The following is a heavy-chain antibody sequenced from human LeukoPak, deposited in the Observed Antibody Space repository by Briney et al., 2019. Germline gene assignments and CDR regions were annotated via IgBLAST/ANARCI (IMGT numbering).Heavy chain of an antibody. J-gene: IGHJ4*02. D-gene: IGHD2-2*01. CDR2: MNPNSGNT. Sequence: ASVKVSCKASGYTFTSYDINWVRQATGQGLEWMGWMNPNSGNTGYAQKFQGRVTMTRNTSISTAYMELSSLRSEDTAVYYCARRVSDQLLIFFDYWGQGTLVTVSS. CDR1: GYTFTSYD. V-gene: IGHV1-8*01. CDR3: ARRVSDQLLIFFDY.